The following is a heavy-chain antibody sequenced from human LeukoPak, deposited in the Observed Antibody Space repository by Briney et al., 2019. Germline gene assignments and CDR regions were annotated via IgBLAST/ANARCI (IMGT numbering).Heavy chain of an antibody. V-gene: IGHV3-23*01. CDR2: ISGSGRST. Sequence: PGGSLTLSCAASGFTFSHAWMSWVRQAPAKGRAWVSAISGSGRSTYYADSVKGRFTISRDISKNTLYLQMNRLRAGDTAVYYCARSGSGWFELDYWGQGTLVTDSS. J-gene: IGHJ4*02. CDR3: ARSGSGWFELDY. CDR1: GFTFSHAW. D-gene: IGHD6-19*01.